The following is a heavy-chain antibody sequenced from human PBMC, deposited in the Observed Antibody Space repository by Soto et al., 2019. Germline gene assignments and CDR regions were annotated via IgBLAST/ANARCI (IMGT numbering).Heavy chain of an antibody. J-gene: IGHJ4*02. CDR2: ISYDGSNQ. CDR3: AKDQASGQGSFDS. CDR1: GFTFNIYG. V-gene: IGHV3-30*18. Sequence: VKLVESGGGVVQPGGSLRLSCAASGFTFNIYGMHWVRQAPDKGLEWVALISYDGSNQYYADSVKGRFTISRDNSKNTLFRQMNSLRADDTAVYYCAKDQASGQGSFDSWGQGTLVTVSS.